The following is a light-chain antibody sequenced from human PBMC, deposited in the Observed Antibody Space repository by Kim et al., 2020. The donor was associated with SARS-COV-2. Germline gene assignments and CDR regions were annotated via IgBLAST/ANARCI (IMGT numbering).Light chain of an antibody. Sequence: CQGESATLSCRASQSVSNSRLAWYQQKPGQAPRLLIYDASSRATGITDRFSGSGSGTDFTLTISRLEPEDFAVYYCQQYGASSLTFGGGTKVDIK. CDR1: QSVSNSR. CDR3: QQYGASSLT. CDR2: DAS. J-gene: IGKJ4*01. V-gene: IGKV3-20*01.